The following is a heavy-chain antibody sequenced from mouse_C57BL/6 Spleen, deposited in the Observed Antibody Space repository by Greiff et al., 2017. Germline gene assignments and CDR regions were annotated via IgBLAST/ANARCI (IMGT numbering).Heavy chain of an antibody. Sequence: VQLQQSGPELVKPGASVKISCKASGYAFSSSWMNWVKQRPGKGLEWIGRIYPGDGDTNYNGKFKGKATLTADKSSSTAYMQLSSLTSEDSAVYFCARLNYDDAMDYWGQGTSVTVSS. CDR1: GYAFSSSW. CDR2: IYPGDGDT. D-gene: IGHD2-4*01. V-gene: IGHV1-82*01. J-gene: IGHJ4*01. CDR3: ARLNYDDAMDY.